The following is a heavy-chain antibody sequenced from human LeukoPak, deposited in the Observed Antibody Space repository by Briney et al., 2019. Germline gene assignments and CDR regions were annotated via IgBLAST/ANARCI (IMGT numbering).Heavy chain of an antibody. J-gene: IGHJ5*02. CDR1: GYTFTGYY. D-gene: IGHD6-19*01. V-gene: IGHV1-2*02. Sequence: GASVKVSCKASGYTFTGYYVHWVRQAPGQGLEWMGWINPNSGGTDYAQKFQGRVTMTRDTSISTAYMELNRLISDDTAVYYCAREPVTGTLNFFDPWGQGALVTVTS. CDR3: AREPVTGTLNFFDP. CDR2: INPNSGGT.